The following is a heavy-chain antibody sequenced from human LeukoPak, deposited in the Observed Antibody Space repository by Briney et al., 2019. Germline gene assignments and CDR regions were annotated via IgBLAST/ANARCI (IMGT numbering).Heavy chain of an antibody. CDR1: GFTVSSNY. J-gene: IGHJ4*02. D-gene: IGHD2-15*01. Sequence: PGGSLRLSCAASGFTVSSNYMSWVRQAPGKGLEWVSVIYSGGTTYYADSVKGRFTISRDNSKTTLYLQMNSLRAEDTALYYCERDLMYRIGGDYWGQGALVTVSS. V-gene: IGHV3-53*01. CDR2: IYSGGTT. CDR3: ERDLMYRIGGDY.